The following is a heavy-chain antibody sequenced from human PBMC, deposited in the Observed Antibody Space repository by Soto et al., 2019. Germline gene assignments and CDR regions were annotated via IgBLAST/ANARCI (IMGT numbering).Heavy chain of an antibody. Sequence: EVQLLESGGGLVQPGGSLRLSCAASGFTFSSYAMSWVRQAPGKGLEWVSAISGSGGSTYYADSVKGRFTISRDNSKNTLYLQMNSLRAEDTAVYYCAKERAYYYDSSGYYKGRYFDHWGQGTLVTVSS. CDR2: ISGSGGST. V-gene: IGHV3-23*01. D-gene: IGHD3-22*01. CDR1: GFTFSSYA. J-gene: IGHJ4*02. CDR3: AKERAYYYDSSGYYKGRYFDH.